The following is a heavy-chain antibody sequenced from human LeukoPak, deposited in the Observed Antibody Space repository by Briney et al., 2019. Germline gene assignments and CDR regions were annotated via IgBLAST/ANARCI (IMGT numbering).Heavy chain of an antibody. CDR2: ISSSSYI. CDR1: GFTFSSYA. CDR3: ARGSPAEDYFDY. V-gene: IGHV3-21*01. J-gene: IGHJ4*02. Sequence: PGGSLRLSCAASGFTFSSYAMSWVRQAPGKGLEWVSSISSSSYIYYADSVKGRFTISRDNAKNSLYLQMNSLRAEDTAVYYCARGSPAEDYFDYWGQGTLVTVSS.